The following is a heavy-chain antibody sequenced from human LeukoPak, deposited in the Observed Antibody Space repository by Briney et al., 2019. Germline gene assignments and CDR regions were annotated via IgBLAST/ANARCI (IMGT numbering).Heavy chain of an antibody. CDR1: GGSISSGGYY. J-gene: IGHJ3*02. CDR2: IYYSGCT. CDR3: ARADATGGRFHAFDI. Sequence: TLSLTCTVSGGSISSGGYYWSWIRQHPGKGLEWIGYIYYSGCTYYNPSLKSRVTISVDTSKIQFSLKLSSVTAADTAVYYCARADATGGRFHAFDIWGQGTMVTVSS. V-gene: IGHV4-31*03. D-gene: IGHD3-3*01.